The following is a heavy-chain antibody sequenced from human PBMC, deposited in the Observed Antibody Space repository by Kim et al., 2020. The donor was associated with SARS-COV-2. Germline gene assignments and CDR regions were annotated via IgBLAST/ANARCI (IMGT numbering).Heavy chain of an antibody. D-gene: IGHD1-26*01. Sequence: SETLSLTCTVSGGSISSSSYYWGWIRQPPGKGLEWIGSIYYSGSTYYNPSLKSRVTISVDTSKNQFSLKLSSVTAADTAVYYCASHRVTKWELHAFDIWGQGTMVTVSS. V-gene: IGHV4-39*01. CDR3: ASHRVTKWELHAFDI. CDR1: GGSISSSSYY. CDR2: IYYSGST. J-gene: IGHJ3*02.